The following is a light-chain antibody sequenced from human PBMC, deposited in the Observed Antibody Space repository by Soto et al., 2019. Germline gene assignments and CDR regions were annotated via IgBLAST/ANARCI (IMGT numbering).Light chain of an antibody. CDR3: SSYAGSSPRV. Sequence: QSALTQPRSVSGSPGQSVTISCTGTSGDVGGYNYVSWYQQHPGKAPKLMICDVSKRPSGVPDRFSGSKSGNTASLTISGLHAEDEAYYYCSSYAGSSPRVFGGGTKLTVL. CDR1: SGDVGGYNY. V-gene: IGLV2-11*01. CDR2: DVS. J-gene: IGLJ3*02.